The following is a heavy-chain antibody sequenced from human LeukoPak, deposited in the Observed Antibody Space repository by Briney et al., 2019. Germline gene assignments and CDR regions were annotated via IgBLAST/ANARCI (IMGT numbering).Heavy chain of an antibody. CDR3: AKLAPDYDILTGYFGGFDY. D-gene: IGHD3-9*01. CDR2: ISYDGSNK. V-gene: IGHV3-30*04. Sequence: GGSLRLSCAASGFTFSSYAMHWVRQAPGKGLEWVAVISYDGSNKYYADSVKGRFTISRDNSKNTLYLQMNSLRAEDTAVYYCAKLAPDYDILTGYFGGFDYWGQGTLVTVSS. CDR1: GFTFSSYA. J-gene: IGHJ4*02.